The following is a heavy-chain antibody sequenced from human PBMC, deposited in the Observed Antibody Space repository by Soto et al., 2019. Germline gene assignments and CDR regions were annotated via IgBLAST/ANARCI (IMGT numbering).Heavy chain of an antibody. J-gene: IGHJ4*02. D-gene: IGHD6-19*01. CDR1: GYTFTSYA. CDR3: ARVIGGWYYFDY. Sequence: ASVKVSCKASGYTFTSYAMHWVRQAPGQRLEWMGWINAGNGNTKYSQKFQGRVTITRDTSASTAYMGLSSLRSEDTAVYYCARVIGGWYYFDYWGQGTLVTVPS. V-gene: IGHV1-3*01. CDR2: INAGNGNT.